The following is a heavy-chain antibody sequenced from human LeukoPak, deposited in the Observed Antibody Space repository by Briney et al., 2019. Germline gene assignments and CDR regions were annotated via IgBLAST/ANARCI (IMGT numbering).Heavy chain of an antibody. CDR2: MNPNSGNT. V-gene: IGHV1-8*03. CDR3: ARNGREARHFQH. Sequence: ASXKVSCKASGYTFTSYDINWVRQATGQGLEWRGWMNPNSGNTGYAQKFQGRVTITRNTSITTAYMELSSLRSEDTAIYYCARNGREARHFQHWGQGTLVTVSS. J-gene: IGHJ1*01. CDR1: GYTFTSYD. D-gene: IGHD6-6*01.